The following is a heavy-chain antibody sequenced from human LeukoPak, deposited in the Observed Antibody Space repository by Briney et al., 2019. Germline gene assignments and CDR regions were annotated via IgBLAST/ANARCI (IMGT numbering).Heavy chain of an antibody. CDR3: ARHGTTGTNLNWFDP. V-gene: IGHV4-59*01. CDR2: IYYSGST. CDR1: GGSISSYY. Sequence: SETLSLTCTVSGGSISSYYWSWIRQPPGKGLEWIGYIYYSGSTNYNPSLKSRVSISIDTSKSQFSQKVSSVTAADTAVYYCARHGTTGTNLNWFDPWGQGTLVTVSS. D-gene: IGHD1-1*01. J-gene: IGHJ5*02.